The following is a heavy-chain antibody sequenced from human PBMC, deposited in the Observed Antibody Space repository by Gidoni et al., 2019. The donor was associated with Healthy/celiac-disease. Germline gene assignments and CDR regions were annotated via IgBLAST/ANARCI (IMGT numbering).Heavy chain of an antibody. J-gene: IGHJ4*02. CDR1: GSPFDDYA. CDR3: AKDIGADSSSLGY. Sequence: GESGGALVQPGRSLRLSCAASGSPFDDYAMHWVRQAPGKGLEWVSGISWNSGSIGYADSVKGRFTISRDNAKNSLYLQMNSLRAEDTALYYCAKDIGADSSSLGYWGQGTLVTVSS. V-gene: IGHV3-9*01. CDR2: ISWNSGSI. D-gene: IGHD6-13*01.